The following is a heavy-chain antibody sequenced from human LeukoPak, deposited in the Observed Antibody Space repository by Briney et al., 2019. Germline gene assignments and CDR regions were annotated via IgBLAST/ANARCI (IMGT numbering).Heavy chain of an antibody. Sequence: GGSLKLSCAASGFTFSGSAIHWVRQASGKGLEWVGRIRDKANSYATAYIASVRGRFTISRDDSKNTAYLQMSSLKTEDTAVYYCTRWDCTTTGCYPFDYWGQGTLVTVSS. CDR3: TRWDCTTTGCYPFDY. CDR2: IRDKANSYAT. D-gene: IGHD2-2*01. J-gene: IGHJ4*02. CDR1: GFTFSGSA. V-gene: IGHV3-73*01.